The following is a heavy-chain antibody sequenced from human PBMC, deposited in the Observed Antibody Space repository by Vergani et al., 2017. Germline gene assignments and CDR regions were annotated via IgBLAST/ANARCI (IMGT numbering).Heavy chain of an antibody. V-gene: IGHV3-53*01. CDR1: GFTVSSNY. CDR2: IYSGGST. D-gene: IGHD1-26*01. Sequence: EVQLVESGGGLIQPGGSLRLSCAASGFTVSSNYMSWVRQAPGKGLEWVSVIYSGGSTYYADSVKGRFTISRDNSKNTLYLQMNSLRAEDTAVYYCARLTVTSYRKWELLHWFDPWGQGTLVTVSS. CDR3: ARLTVTSYRKWELLHWFDP. J-gene: IGHJ5*02.